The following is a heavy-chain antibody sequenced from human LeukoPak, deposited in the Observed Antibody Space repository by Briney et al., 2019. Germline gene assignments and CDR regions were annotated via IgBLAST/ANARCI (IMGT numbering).Heavy chain of an antibody. V-gene: IGHV3-30*18. CDR3: AKDVDSLLWFPFYWYFDL. CDR2: ISYGGSNK. J-gene: IGHJ2*01. D-gene: IGHD3-10*01. Sequence: GGSLRLSCAASGFIFSSYGMHWVRQAPGKGLEWVAVISYGGSNKYYADSVKGRFTISRDNSKNTLYLQMNSLRAEDTAVYYCAKDVDSLLWFPFYWYFDLWGRGTLVTVSS. CDR1: GFIFSSYG.